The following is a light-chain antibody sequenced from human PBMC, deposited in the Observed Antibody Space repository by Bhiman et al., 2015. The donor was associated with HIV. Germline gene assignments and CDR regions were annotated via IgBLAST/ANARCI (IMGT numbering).Light chain of an antibody. CDR1: SSNIGSNY. CDR3: SSYTTNSTPV. J-gene: IGLJ3*02. V-gene: IGLV1-47*01. Sequence: QSVLTQPPSASGTPGQRVTISCSGSSSNIGSNYVDWYQQLPGTTPKLLIYRNNQRPSGVCSRFSGSKSGNTASLTICGLQAEDEADYYCSSYTTNSTPVFGGGTKLSVL. CDR2: RNN.